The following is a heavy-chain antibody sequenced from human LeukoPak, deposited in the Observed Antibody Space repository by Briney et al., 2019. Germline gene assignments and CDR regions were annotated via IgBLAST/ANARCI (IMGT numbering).Heavy chain of an antibody. CDR3: AREGGYDFDGGSYRHGMDV. D-gene: IGHD5-12*01. Sequence: SETLSLICTVSGGSVSSGSYHWSWIRQPPGKGLEWIGKIYYSGSANYNPSLKSRVTISVDRSKNQFSLKLSSVTAADTALYYCAREGGYDFDGGSYRHGMDVWGQGTTVTVSS. J-gene: IGHJ6*02. V-gene: IGHV4-61*01. CDR2: IYYSGSA. CDR1: GGSVSSGSYH.